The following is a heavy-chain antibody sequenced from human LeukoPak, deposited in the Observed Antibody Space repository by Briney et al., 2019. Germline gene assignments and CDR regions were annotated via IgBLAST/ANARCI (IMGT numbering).Heavy chain of an antibody. V-gene: IGHV1-8*03. Sequence: GASVKVSCKASGYTFINYNINWVRQATGQGLEWMGWVNPRSGNAGYLQKFQGRLTSTRNTSIDTAYMDLSSLSSEDTAVYYCARGVPLGYCTYGVCYPPYYFDYWGQGTLVTASS. CDR1: GYTFINYN. CDR3: ARGVPLGYCTYGVCYPPYYFDY. J-gene: IGHJ4*02. D-gene: IGHD2-8*01. CDR2: VNPRSGNA.